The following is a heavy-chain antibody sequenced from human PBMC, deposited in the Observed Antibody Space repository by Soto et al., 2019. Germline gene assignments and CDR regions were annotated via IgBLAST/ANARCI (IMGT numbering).Heavy chain of an antibody. V-gene: IGHV3-7*01. Sequence: GGSLRLSCAASGFTFSSYWMSWVRQAPGKGLEWVANIKQDGSEKYYADPVKGRFTISRDNFKDTLYLEMSSLRVEDTAVYFCAKLLPVADHGFVFWGQGTMVTV. CDR2: IKQDGSEK. D-gene: IGHD2-15*01. J-gene: IGHJ3*01. CDR1: GFTFSSYW. CDR3: AKLLPVADHGFVF.